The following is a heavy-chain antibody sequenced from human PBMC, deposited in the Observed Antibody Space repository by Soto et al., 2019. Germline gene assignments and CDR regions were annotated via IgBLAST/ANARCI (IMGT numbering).Heavy chain of an antibody. J-gene: IGHJ5*02. D-gene: IGHD3-22*01. Sequence: GESLKISCRTSGYKFTSSWIAWVRQMPGKGLEWMGIICPSDPDTRYSPSFQGQVTISADRSTSTVFLQWASLKASDTAVYFCARKDKSGYFNWFDPWGQGTLVTVSS. CDR2: ICPSDPDT. V-gene: IGHV5-51*01. CDR1: GYKFTSSW. CDR3: ARKDKSGYFNWFDP.